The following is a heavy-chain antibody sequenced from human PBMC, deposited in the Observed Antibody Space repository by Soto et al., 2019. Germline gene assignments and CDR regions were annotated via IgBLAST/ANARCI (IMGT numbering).Heavy chain of an antibody. V-gene: IGHV4-59*08. D-gene: IGHD3-10*01. J-gene: IGHJ4*02. CDR1: GGSISSYY. CDR3: ASMGYHYGSGSYPLDY. Sequence: QVQLQESGPGLVKPSETLSLTCTVSGGSISSYYWTWIRQPPGKGLEWIGFIYNSGSTHYNPSLSSRVTISVDTSKNQFALRLGSVTAADTAVYYCASMGYHYGSGSYPLDYWGQGTLITVSS. CDR2: IYNSGST.